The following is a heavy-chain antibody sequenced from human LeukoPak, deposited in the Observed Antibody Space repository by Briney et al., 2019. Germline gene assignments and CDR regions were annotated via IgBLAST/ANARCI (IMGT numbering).Heavy chain of an antibody. D-gene: IGHD1-26*01. CDR2: ISYDGGNK. V-gene: IGHV3-30*04. J-gene: IGHJ4*02. Sequence: PGRSLRLSCAASGFTFSSYAMHWVRQAPGKGLEWVAAISYDGGNKYYADSVKGRFTISRDNSKNTLYLQMNSLRAEDTAVYYCAKDMGVGATLFDYWGQGTLVTVSS. CDR3: AKDMGVGATLFDY. CDR1: GFTFSSYA.